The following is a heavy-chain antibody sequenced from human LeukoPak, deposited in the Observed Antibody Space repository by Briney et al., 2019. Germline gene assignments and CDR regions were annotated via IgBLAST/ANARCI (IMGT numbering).Heavy chain of an antibody. D-gene: IGHD5-18*01. CDR1: GYSFTSYW. CDR2: ISAYNGNS. CDR3: ARAPTAHSYGYPYFDY. V-gene: IGHV1-18*04. Sequence: GESLRISCKGSGYSFTSYWISWVRQAPGQGLEWMGWISAYNGNSNYAQKLQGRVTMTTDTSTSTAYMELRSLRSDDTAVYYCARAPTAHSYGYPYFDYWGQGTLVTVSS. J-gene: IGHJ4*02.